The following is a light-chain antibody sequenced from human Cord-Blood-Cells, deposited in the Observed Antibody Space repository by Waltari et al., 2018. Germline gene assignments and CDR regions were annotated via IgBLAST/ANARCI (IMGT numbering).Light chain of an antibody. CDR2: AAS. CDR3: QQSYSTLLT. V-gene: IGKV1-39*01. Sequence: DIQMTQSPSSLSASVGDRVTITCRASQSISSYLNWYQQKPGKAPKLLIYAASSLQSGVPTRFSGSGSGTDFALTISSLQPEDFATYYCQQSYSTLLTFGGGPKVKIK. J-gene: IGKJ4*01. CDR1: QSISSY.